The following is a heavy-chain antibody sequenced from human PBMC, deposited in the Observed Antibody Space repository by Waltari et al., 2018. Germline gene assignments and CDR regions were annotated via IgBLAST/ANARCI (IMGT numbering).Heavy chain of an antibody. CDR1: GGSISSSSYY. CDR3: ARMALGEGNYGDYSPYYYGMDV. D-gene: IGHD4-17*01. CDR2: IYYSGST. J-gene: IGHJ6*02. V-gene: IGHV4-39*07. Sequence: QLQLQESGPGLVKPSETLYLTCTVSGGSISSSSYYWGWMRQPPGKGMEGIGSIYYSGSTYYNPSLKSRVTISVDTSKNQCSLKLSSVTAADTAVYYCARMALGEGNYGDYSPYYYGMDVWGQGTTVTVSS.